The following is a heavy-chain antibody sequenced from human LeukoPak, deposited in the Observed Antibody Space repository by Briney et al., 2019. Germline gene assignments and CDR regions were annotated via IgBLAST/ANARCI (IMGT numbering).Heavy chain of an antibody. CDR2: ISSDSSYI. D-gene: IGHD3-9*01. CDR3: ARAYPNYDNLRGHYYYYGMDV. CDR1: GFTFSHYS. Sequence: GGSLRLSCAASGFTFSHYSMNWVRQAPGRGLEWVSSISSDSSYIYYADSEKGRFTISRDNAKNSLYLQMNSLRAEDTAVYYCARAYPNYDNLRGHYYYYGMDVWGQGTTVTVSS. V-gene: IGHV3-21*01. J-gene: IGHJ6*02.